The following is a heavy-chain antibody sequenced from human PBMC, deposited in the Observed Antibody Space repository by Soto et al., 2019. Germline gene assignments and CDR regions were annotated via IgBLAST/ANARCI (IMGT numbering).Heavy chain of an antibody. J-gene: IGHJ3*02. Sequence: ASVKVSCKVSGYTRTELSMHWVLQAPGKGLEWMGGFDPEDGETIYAQKFQGRVTMTEDTSTDTAYMELSSLRSEDTAVYYCATGGSAFSSSWYDAFDIWGQGTMVTVSS. V-gene: IGHV1-24*01. D-gene: IGHD6-13*01. CDR2: FDPEDGET. CDR3: ATGGSAFSSSWYDAFDI. CDR1: GYTRTELS.